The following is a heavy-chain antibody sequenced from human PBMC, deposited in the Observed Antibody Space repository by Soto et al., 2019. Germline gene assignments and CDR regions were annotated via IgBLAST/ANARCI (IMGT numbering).Heavy chain of an antibody. CDR3: ASGGSPSCLRYFDWLANEFVY. J-gene: IGHJ4*02. CDR1: GGSISSYY. V-gene: IGHV4-59*01. D-gene: IGHD3-9*01. Sequence: SEALSLTCTVSGGSISSYYWSWIRQPPWKGLEWIGYIYYSGSTNYNPSLKSRVTISVDTSKNQFSLKLSSVTAADTAVYYCASGGSPSCLRYFDWLANEFVYRGQGILVTV. CDR2: IYYSGST.